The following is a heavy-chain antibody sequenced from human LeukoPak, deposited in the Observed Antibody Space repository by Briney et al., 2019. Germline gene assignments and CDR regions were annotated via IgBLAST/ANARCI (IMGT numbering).Heavy chain of an antibody. V-gene: IGHV3-33*01. D-gene: IGHD4-11*01. CDR3: VTDAHGGFDVSNFLEH. J-gene: IGHJ4*02. CDR2: IWSDATNQ. CDR1: ALTIIHFS. Sequence: GRSLRLSRYPAALTIIHFSMDSVRQAPGKGLEWVAVIWSDATNQYYAHSVKGRFTISRDNFKNTVSLQMNSLRAEDTHVHLCVTDAHGGFDVSNFLEHWGQGSLVTVS.